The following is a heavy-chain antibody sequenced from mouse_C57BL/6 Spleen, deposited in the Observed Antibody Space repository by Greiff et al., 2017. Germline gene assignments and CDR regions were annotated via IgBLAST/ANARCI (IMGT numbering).Heavy chain of an antibody. D-gene: IGHD2-3*01. CDR3: AFPYDGYLFDY. Sequence: QVQLQQSGPELVKPGASVKISCKASGYAFSSSWMNWVKQRPGKGLEWIGRIYPGDGDTNYNGKFKGKATLTADKSSSTAYMQLSSLTSEDSAVYFCAFPYDGYLFDYWGQGTTLTVSS. V-gene: IGHV1-82*01. CDR1: GYAFSSSW. J-gene: IGHJ2*01. CDR2: IYPGDGDT.